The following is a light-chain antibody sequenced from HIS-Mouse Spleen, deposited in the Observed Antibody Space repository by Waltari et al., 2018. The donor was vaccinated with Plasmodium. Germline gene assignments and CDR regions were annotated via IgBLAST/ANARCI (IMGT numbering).Light chain of an antibody. J-gene: IGLJ2*01. CDR2: EGG. V-gene: IGLV2-23*01. CDR1: SSDVGSYHL. Sequence: QSALTQPASVSGSPGQSITISCTGTSSDVGSYHLVSWYQQHPGKAPKRMIYEGGKRPEGGSNPVSGSKSGNTASLTISGLQAEDEADYYCCSYAVSRMVFGGGTKLTVL. CDR3: CSYAVSRMV.